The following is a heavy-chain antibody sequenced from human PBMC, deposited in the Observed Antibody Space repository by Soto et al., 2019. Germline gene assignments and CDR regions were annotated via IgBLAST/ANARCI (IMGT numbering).Heavy chain of an antibody. J-gene: IGHJ6*02. Sequence: QVQLVESGGGVVQPGMSLRLSCAASGFTFSSYGMHWVRQAPGKGLEWVAVISYDGSNKYYADSVKGRVTISRDNSNNKLNLQLTGLRDEVTALYYCDNPEPSTSGWLDEDYDYYGMDVWGHGSTV. CDR3: DNPEPSTSGWLDEDYDYYGMDV. CDR1: GFTFSSYG. CDR2: ISYDGSNK. D-gene: IGHD5-12*01. V-gene: IGHV3-30*03.